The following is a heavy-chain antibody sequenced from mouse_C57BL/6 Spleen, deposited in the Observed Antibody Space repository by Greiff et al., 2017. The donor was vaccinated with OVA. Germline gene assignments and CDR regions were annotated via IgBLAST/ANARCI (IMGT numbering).Heavy chain of an antibody. CDR1: GYAFSSSW. Sequence: QVQLQQSGPELVKPGASVKISCKASGYAFSSSWMNWVKQRPGKGLEWIGRIYPGDGDTNYNGKFKGKATLTADKSSSTAYMQLSSLTSEDSAVYFCAREYYGSSPDYWGQGTTLTVSS. V-gene: IGHV1-82*01. CDR3: AREYYGSSPDY. J-gene: IGHJ2*01. CDR2: IYPGDGDT. D-gene: IGHD1-1*01.